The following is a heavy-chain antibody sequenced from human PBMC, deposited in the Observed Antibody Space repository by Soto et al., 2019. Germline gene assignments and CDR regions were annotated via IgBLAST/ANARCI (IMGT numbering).Heavy chain of an antibody. CDR1: GGSISSSSYY. D-gene: IGHD6-19*01. CDR2: IYYSGST. V-gene: IGHV4-39*01. CDR3: ARHRGGSSGWYWQGAFDI. Sequence: SETLSLTCTVSGGSISSSSYYWGWIRQPPGKRLEWIGSIYYSGSTYYNPSLKSRVTISVDTSKNQFSLKLSSVTAADTAVYYCARHRGGSSGWYWQGAFDIWGQGTMVTVSS. J-gene: IGHJ3*02.